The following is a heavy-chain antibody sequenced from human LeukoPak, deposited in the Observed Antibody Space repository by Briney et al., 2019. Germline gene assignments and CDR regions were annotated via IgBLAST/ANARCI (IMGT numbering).Heavy chain of an antibody. J-gene: IGHJ4*02. CDR3: AKGRYCTNGVCPSSWDLDY. D-gene: IGHD2-8*01. Sequence: PGGSLRLSCAASGFTFSSYGMHWVRQAPGKGLEWVAVISYDGSNKYYADSVKGRFTISRDNSKNTLYLQMNSLRAEDTAVYYCAKGRYCTNGVCPSSWDLDYWGQGTLVTVSS. V-gene: IGHV3-30*18. CDR1: GFTFSSYG. CDR2: ISYDGSNK.